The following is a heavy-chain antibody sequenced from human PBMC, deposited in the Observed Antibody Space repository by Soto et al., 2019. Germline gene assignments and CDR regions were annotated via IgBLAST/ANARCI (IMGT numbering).Heavy chain of an antibody. D-gene: IGHD1-26*01. CDR1: VFTFIDHH. V-gene: IGHV3-72*01. CDR2: TRSKVNSYTT. Sequence: PVVSLRLSCTSSVFTFIDHHIYLFLQAPGKGLEWVGRTRSKVNSYTTEYAASLKGRFTISRDESNNSLYLQMNRLKTGDTAVYYRDLVGATRVYWGKGNMANVSS. J-gene: IGHJ4*02. CDR3: DLVGATRVY.